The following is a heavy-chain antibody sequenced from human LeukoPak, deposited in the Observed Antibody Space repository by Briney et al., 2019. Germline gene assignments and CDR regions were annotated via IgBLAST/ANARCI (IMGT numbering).Heavy chain of an antibody. CDR1: GDSISSSSYY. CDR3: ASTRRDGYPFDY. CDR2: IYYSGST. Sequence: SETLSLTCTVSGDSISSSSYYWGWIRQPPGKGLEWIGNIYYSGSTYYNPSLKSRVTISVDTSKNQFSLKLRSVTAADTAVYYCASTRRDGYPFDYWGQGTLVTVSS. D-gene: IGHD5-24*01. V-gene: IGHV4-39*07. J-gene: IGHJ4*02.